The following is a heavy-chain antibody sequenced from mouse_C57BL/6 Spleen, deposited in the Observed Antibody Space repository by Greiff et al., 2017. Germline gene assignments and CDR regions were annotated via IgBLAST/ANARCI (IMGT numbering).Heavy chain of an antibody. J-gene: IGHJ2*01. V-gene: IGHV14-3*01. CDR2: IDPANGNT. CDR3: ARSSTVISPYYLDY. CDR1: GFNIKNTY. D-gene: IGHD3-1*01. Sequence: VQLKESVAELVRPGASVKLSCTASGFNIKNTYMHWVKQRPEQGLEWIGRIDPANGNTKYAPKFPGKATITADTSSNTAYLQLSSLTSEDTAIYYCARSSTVISPYYLDYWGQGTTLTVSS.